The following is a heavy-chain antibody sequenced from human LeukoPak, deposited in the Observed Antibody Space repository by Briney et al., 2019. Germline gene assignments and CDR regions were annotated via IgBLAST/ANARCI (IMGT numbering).Heavy chain of an antibody. CDR3: ARAPGGCSGGSCYSYYYYYMDV. J-gene: IGHJ6*03. Sequence: GGSLRLSCAASGFTFSSYWMSWVRQAPGKGLEWVANIKQDGSEKYYVDSVKGRFTISRDNAKNSLYLQMNSLRAEDTAVYYCARAPGGCSGGSCYSYYYYYMDVWGKGTTVTVSS. CDR2: IKQDGSEK. V-gene: IGHV3-7*04. D-gene: IGHD2-15*01. CDR1: GFTFSSYW.